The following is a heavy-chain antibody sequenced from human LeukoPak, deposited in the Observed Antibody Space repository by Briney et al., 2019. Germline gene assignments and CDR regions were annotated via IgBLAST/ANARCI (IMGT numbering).Heavy chain of an antibody. V-gene: IGHV1-2*02. J-gene: IGHJ6*02. Sequence: ASVKVSCKASGYSFTGYYMHWVRQAPGQGLEWMGWINPNSGGTNYAQKFQGTVTMTRDTSISTAYMEVSRLGSDDTAVYYCARHIVVVPAARRAHYGMDVWGQGTTVTVSS. CDR2: INPNSGGT. CDR3: ARHIVVVPAARRAHYGMDV. D-gene: IGHD2-2*01. CDR1: GYSFTGYY.